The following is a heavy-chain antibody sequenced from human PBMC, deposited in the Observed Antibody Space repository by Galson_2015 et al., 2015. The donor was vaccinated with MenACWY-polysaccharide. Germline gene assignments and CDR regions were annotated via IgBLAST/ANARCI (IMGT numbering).Heavy chain of an antibody. D-gene: IGHD7-27*01. CDR2: ISGSGDTT. CDR3: TKDPTGAVQGYLDY. CDR1: GFTFSTYA. J-gene: IGHJ4*02. V-gene: IGHV3-23*01. Sequence: SLRLSCAASGFTFSTYAMSWVRQAPGKGLEWVSAISGSGDTTYYADSVKGRFTISRDNSKNTLCLQMNSLRADDTAVYYCTKDPTGAVQGYLDYWGQGTLVTVSS.